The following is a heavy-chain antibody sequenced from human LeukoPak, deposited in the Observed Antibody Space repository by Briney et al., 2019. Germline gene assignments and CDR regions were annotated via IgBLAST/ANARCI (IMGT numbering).Heavy chain of an antibody. V-gene: IGHV1-8*01. CDR2: MNPNSGNT. J-gene: IGHJ5*02. D-gene: IGHD2-2*01. CDR3: ARGPVVPAAAQWFDP. Sequence: ASVKVSCKASGYTFTSYDINWVRQATGQGLEWMGWMNPNSGNTGCAQKFQGRVTITRNTSISTAYMELSSLRSEDTAVYYCARGPVVPAAAQWFDPWGQGTLVTVSS. CDR1: GYTFTSYD.